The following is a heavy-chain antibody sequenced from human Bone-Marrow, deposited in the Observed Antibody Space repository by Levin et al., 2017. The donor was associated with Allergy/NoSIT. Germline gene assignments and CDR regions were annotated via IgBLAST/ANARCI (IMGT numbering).Heavy chain of an antibody. J-gene: IGHJ4*02. CDR1: GGSVRSDSSY. CDR3: AKQRVGVTKYSFDS. V-gene: IGHV4-61*01. D-gene: IGHD6-6*01. Sequence: SQTLSLPCNVSGGSVRSDSSYWNWIRQTPGRGLEWIGYVHYSGTTNFNPSLRSRVTMSVDTSKNQFSLNLRSVSAADSALYYCAKQRVGVTKYSFDSWGQGTLVTVSS. CDR2: VHYSGTT.